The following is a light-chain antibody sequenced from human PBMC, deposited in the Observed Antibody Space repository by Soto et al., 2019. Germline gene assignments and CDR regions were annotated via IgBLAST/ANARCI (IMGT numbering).Light chain of an antibody. CDR2: WAS. CDR1: QSILYNSNNKNY. Sequence: DIVMTQSTDSLAVSLGERATINCKSSQSILYNSNNKNYLAWYQQKAGQPPKLLIYWASTRESGVPDRFSGSGSGTDFTLTISRLQAEDVAVYFCQQYHDTPRTFGQGTKVEIK. V-gene: IGKV4-1*01. J-gene: IGKJ1*01. CDR3: QQYHDTPRT.